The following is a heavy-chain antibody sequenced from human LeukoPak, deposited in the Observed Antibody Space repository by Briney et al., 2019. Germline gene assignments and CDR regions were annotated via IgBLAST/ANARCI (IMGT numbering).Heavy chain of an antibody. D-gene: IGHD6-19*01. Sequence: PGGSLRLSCAASGFTFSSYWMSWVRQAPGKGLEWVANIKQDGSEKYYVDSVKGRFTISRGNAKNSLYLQMNSLRAEDTAVYYCARDTEDKQWLVPTGIDYWGQGTLVTVSS. CDR2: IKQDGSEK. J-gene: IGHJ4*02. CDR1: GFTFSSYW. V-gene: IGHV3-7*01. CDR3: ARDTEDKQWLVPTGIDY.